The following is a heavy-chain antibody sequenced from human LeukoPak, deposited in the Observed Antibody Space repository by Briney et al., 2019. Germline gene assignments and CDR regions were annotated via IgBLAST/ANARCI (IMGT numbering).Heavy chain of an antibody. Sequence: GGSLRLSCAGSGFTFSIYAMSWVRQAPGKGLEWVSAISGSGGSTYYPDSVKGRFTISRDNSKNTLYLQMNSLRAEDTAVYYCAKDFYPYFYDSSGYFPGFDYWGEGTLVTVSS. CDR2: ISGSGGST. D-gene: IGHD3-22*01. CDR1: GFTFSIYA. V-gene: IGHV3-23*01. J-gene: IGHJ4*02. CDR3: AKDFYPYFYDSSGYFPGFDY.